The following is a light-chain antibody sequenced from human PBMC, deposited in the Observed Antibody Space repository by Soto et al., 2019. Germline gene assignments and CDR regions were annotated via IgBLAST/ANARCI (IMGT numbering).Light chain of an antibody. CDR1: QSVLYSSNNKNY. Sequence: DIVMTPSPDSLAVSLGERANINCKSSQSVLYSSNNKNYLAWYQQKPGQPPKLLIYWASTRESGVPDRFSGSGSGTDFTLTISSLQPEDFATYYCQQSYSTPQTFGQGTKVDIK. V-gene: IGKV4-1*01. CDR3: QQSYSTPQT. CDR2: WAS. J-gene: IGKJ1*01.